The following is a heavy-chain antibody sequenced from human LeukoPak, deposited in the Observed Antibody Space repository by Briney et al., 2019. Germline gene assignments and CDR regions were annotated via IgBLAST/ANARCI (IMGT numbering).Heavy chain of an antibody. Sequence: GGSLRLSCAASRFTFSSYSINWVRQAPGKGLEWVSSISSGSSHIFYEDSVKGRFTISRDNSKNTLFLQINSLRAEDTAVYYCAKDAVEQVVPLDYFDFWGQGTLVTVSS. CDR1: RFTFSSYS. CDR2: ISSGSSHI. CDR3: AKDAVEQVVPLDYFDF. J-gene: IGHJ4*02. V-gene: IGHV3-21*04. D-gene: IGHD6-13*01.